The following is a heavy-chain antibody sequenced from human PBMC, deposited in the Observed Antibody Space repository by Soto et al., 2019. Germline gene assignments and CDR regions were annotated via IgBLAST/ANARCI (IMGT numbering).Heavy chain of an antibody. CDR2: INHSGST. J-gene: IGHJ4*02. V-gene: IGHV4-34*01. CDR1: GGSFSGYY. Sequence: SETLSLTCAVYGGSFSGYYWSWIRQPPGKGLEWIGEINHSGSTNYNPSLKSRVTISVDTSNNQFSLKLSSVTAADTAVYYCARALTIAAAGGYYFDYWGQGTLVTVSS. CDR3: ARALTIAAAGGYYFDY. D-gene: IGHD6-13*01.